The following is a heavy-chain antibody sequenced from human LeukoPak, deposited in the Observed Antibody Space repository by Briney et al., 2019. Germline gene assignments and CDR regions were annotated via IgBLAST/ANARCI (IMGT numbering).Heavy chain of an antibody. CDR3: ARDSSGYYWTSALILDY. Sequence: GGSLRLSCAASGFTFSDYYMSWIRQAPGKGLEWVSYISSSGSTIYYADSVKGRFTISRDNAKNSLYLQMNSLRAEDTAVYYCARDSSGYYWTSALILDYWGQGTLVTVSS. CDR2: ISSSGSTI. J-gene: IGHJ4*02. V-gene: IGHV3-11*01. D-gene: IGHD3-22*01. CDR1: GFTFSDYY.